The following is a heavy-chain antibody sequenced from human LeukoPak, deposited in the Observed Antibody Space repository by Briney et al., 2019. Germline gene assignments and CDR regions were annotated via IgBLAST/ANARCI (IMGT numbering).Heavy chain of an antibody. J-gene: IGHJ4*02. CDR2: IYYSGST. V-gene: IGHV4-59*11. Sequence: SETLFLTCTVSGGSISSHYWSWIRQPPGKGLEWIGYIYYSGSTNYNPSLKSRVTISVDTSKNQFSLKLSSVTAADTAVYYCARAPDFDYWGQGTLVTVSS. CDR3: ARAPDFDY. CDR1: GGSISSHY.